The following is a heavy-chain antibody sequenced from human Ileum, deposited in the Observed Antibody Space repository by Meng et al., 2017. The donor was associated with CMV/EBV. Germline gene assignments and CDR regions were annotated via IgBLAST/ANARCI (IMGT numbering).Heavy chain of an antibody. CDR3: AKGNTAMVTNYYYYSGMDV. D-gene: IGHD5-18*01. J-gene: IGHJ6*02. CDR1: GFTFSSYA. Sequence: GESLKISCAASGFTFSSYAMNWVRQAPGKGLEWVSVIYDAGSTTYYADSVKGRFTISRDNSKNMLYLQMSSLRAEDTAVYYCAKGNTAMVTNYYYYSGMDVWGQGTTVTVSS. V-gene: IGHV3-23*03. CDR2: IYDAGSTT.